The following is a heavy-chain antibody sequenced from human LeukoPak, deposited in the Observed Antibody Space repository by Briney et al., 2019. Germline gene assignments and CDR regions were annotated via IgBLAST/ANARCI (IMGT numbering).Heavy chain of an antibody. D-gene: IGHD3-16*01. V-gene: IGHV3-21*01. Sequence: GGSLRLSCAASGFTFSSYSMNWVRQAPGKGLEWVSSISSSGSDVYYADSLNGRFTNSRDNAKNSLYLQMNSLKAEDSAVYYCARDLPKRMLLDSFDIWGQGTMVTVSA. CDR3: ARDLPKRMLLDSFDI. J-gene: IGHJ3*02. CDR2: ISSSGSDV. CDR1: GFTFSSYS.